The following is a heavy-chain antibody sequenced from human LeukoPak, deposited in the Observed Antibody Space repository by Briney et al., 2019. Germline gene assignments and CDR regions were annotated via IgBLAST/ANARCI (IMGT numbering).Heavy chain of an antibody. CDR1: GGSISSYY. J-gene: IGHJ6*02. V-gene: IGHV4-59*01. Sequence: SETLSLTCTVSGGSISSYYWSWSRQPPGKGLEWIGYIYYSGSTSYNPSLKSRVTISVDTSKNQFSLKLSSVTAADTAVYYCARDSRNSGNYYYGMDVWGQGTTVTVSS. CDR2: IYYSGST. D-gene: IGHD4-23*01. CDR3: ARDSRNSGNYYYGMDV.